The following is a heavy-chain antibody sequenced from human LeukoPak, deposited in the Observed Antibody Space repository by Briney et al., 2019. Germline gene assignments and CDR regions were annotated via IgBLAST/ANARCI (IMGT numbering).Heavy chain of an antibody. CDR1: GFTFSSYA. D-gene: IGHD3-3*01. V-gene: IGHV3-23*01. Sequence: GGSLRLSCAASGFTFSSYAMSWGRQAPGKGLEWGSAISSSGGSTDYANSCKGRFTISRDNSKNTLYMKMNRQRAEDTAVYYCAKIPGTYYDFWSGYYREDADYFDYWGQGTLVTVSS. CDR2: ISSSGGST. J-gene: IGHJ4*02. CDR3: AKIPGTYYDFWSGYYREDADYFDY.